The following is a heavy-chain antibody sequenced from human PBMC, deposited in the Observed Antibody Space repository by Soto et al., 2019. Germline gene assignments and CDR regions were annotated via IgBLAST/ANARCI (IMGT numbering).Heavy chain of an antibody. J-gene: IGHJ3*02. Sequence: EVQLVESGGGLVQPGRSLRLSCAASGFTFDDCAMPWVRQAPGKGLEWVSGISWNTGSIGYADSVKGRFTISRDNAKNSLYLQMNSLRAEDTALYYCAKDIPSGNDWHDASDIWGQGTMVTVSS. V-gene: IGHV3-9*01. CDR1: GFTFDDCA. CDR2: ISWNTGSI. D-gene: IGHD5-12*01. CDR3: AKDIPSGNDWHDASDI.